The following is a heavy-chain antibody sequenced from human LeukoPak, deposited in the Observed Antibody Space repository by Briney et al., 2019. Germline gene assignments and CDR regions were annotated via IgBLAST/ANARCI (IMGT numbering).Heavy chain of an antibody. CDR3: ARFPYGSGNDY. Sequence: PSETLSLTCTVSGGSISNYYWSWIRQPPGKGLEWIGYIYYSGSTDYNPSLRSRVTISLDTSKNQFSLILSSVTAADTAMYYCARFPYGSGNDYWGQGTLVTVSS. V-gene: IGHV4-59*01. D-gene: IGHD3-10*01. CDR1: GGSISNYY. CDR2: IYYSGST. J-gene: IGHJ4*02.